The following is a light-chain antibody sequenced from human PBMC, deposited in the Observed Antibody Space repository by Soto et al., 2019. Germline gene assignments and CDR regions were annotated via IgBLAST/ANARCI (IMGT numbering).Light chain of an antibody. J-gene: IGKJ1*01. Sequence: DIQMTQSPSSLSASVGDRVTITCRASQGISNYLAWYQQKPGKVPKLLIYDASTLQSGVPPRFSGSGSGTDFTLTISSLQPEDVATYYCQKYVSPPRTFGQGTKVEI. CDR1: QGISNY. CDR2: DAS. CDR3: QKYVSPPRT. V-gene: IGKV1-27*01.